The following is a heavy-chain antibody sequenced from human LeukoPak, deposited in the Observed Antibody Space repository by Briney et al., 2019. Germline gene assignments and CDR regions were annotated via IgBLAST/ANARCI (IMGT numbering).Heavy chain of an antibody. J-gene: IGHJ5*02. CDR1: GYTFTSYG. D-gene: IGHD3-9*01. Sequence: GASVKVSCKASGYTFTSYGISWVRQAPGQGLEWMGWISAYNGNTNYAQKLQGRVTMTTDTSTSTAYMELRSLRSDDTAAYYCARAAYYDILIGEDWFDPWGQGTLVTVSS. V-gene: IGHV1-18*04. CDR3: ARAAYYDILIGEDWFDP. CDR2: ISAYNGNT.